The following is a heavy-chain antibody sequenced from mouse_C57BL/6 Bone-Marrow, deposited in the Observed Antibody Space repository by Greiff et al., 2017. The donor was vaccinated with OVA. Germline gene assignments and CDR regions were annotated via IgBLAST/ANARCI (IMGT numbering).Heavy chain of an antibody. D-gene: IGHD2-1*01. CDR3: ARRGYGKAMDY. V-gene: IGHV5-6*02. CDR1: GFTFSSYG. Sequence: EVKVVESGGDLVKPGGSLKLSCAASGFTFSSYGMSWVRQTPDKRLEWVATISSGGSYTYYPDSVKGRFTISRDNAKNTLYLQMSSLKSEDTAMYYCARRGYGKAMDYWGQGTSVTVSS. J-gene: IGHJ4*01. CDR2: ISSGGSYT.